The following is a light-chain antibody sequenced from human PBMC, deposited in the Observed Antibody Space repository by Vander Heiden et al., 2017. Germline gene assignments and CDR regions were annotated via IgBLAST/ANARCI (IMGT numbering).Light chain of an antibody. Sequence: SYALTQPVSVSVALGQTARINCGGNNIRTKIVHWYQQKPGQAPGLVIYRDDNRPSGIPERFSGSNSGKTANLTITRAQAGDEAYYYCQVWDSSSAIFGGGTKVTV. CDR2: RDD. CDR1: NIRTKI. J-gene: IGLJ2*01. CDR3: QVWDSSSAI. V-gene: IGLV3-9*01.